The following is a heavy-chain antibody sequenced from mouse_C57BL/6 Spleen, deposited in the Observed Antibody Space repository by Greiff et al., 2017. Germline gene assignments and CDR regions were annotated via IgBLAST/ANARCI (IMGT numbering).Heavy chain of an antibody. Sequence: QVQLQQPGAELVKPGASVKMSCKASGYTFTSYWITWVKQRPGQGLEWIGDIYPGSGSTNYNEKFKSKATLTVDTSSSPAYMQLSSLTSEDSAVYYCARDTTVVGDDYWGQGTTLTVSS. CDR2: IYPGSGST. CDR1: GYTFTSYW. CDR3: ARDTTVVGDDY. V-gene: IGHV1-55*01. D-gene: IGHD1-1*01. J-gene: IGHJ2*01.